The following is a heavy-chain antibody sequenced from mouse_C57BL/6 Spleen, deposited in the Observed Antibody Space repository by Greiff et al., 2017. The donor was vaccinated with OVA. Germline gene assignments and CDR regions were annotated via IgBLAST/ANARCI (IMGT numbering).Heavy chain of an antibody. CDR3: TRSLLLHRGWYFDV. J-gene: IGHJ1*03. CDR1: GYTFTDYE. D-gene: IGHD1-1*01. CDR2: IDPETGGT. V-gene: IGHV1-15*01. Sequence: VQLQQSGAELVRPGASVTLSCKASGYTFTDYEMHWVKQTPVHGLEWIGAIDPETGGTAYNQKFKCKAILTADKSSSTAYMELRSLTSEDSAVYYCTRSLLLHRGWYFDVWGTGTTVTVSS.